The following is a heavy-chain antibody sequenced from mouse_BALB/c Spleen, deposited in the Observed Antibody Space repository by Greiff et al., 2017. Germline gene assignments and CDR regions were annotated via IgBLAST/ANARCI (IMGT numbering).Heavy chain of an antibody. CDR3: ARTTVEDGGYFDV. V-gene: IGHV2-9*02. Sequence: QVQLKESGPGLVAPSQSLSITCTVSGFSLTSYGVHWVRQPPGKGLEWLGVIWAGGSTNYNSALMSRLSISKDNSKSQVFLKMNSLQTDDTAMYYCARTTVEDGGYFDVWGAGTTVTVSS. D-gene: IGHD1-1*01. CDR1: GFSLTSYG. J-gene: IGHJ1*01. CDR2: IWAGGST.